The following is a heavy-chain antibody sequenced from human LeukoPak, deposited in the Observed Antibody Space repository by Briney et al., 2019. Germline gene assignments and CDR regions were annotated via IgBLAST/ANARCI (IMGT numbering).Heavy chain of an antibody. Sequence: GGSLRLSCAASGIGFSSNAMHWVRQAPGKGLEWVAVISYHGNTIQYADSVKGRFTISRDNSRNTLFLQMNSRRPEDTAVYYCARDKAGGWYATFDYWGQGTLVTVSS. V-gene: IGHV3-30-3*01. CDR3: ARDKAGGWYATFDY. J-gene: IGHJ4*02. CDR1: GIGFSSNA. D-gene: IGHD6-19*01. CDR2: ISYHGNTI.